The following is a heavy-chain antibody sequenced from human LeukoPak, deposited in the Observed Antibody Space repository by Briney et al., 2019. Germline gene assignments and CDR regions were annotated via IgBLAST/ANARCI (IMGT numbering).Heavy chain of an antibody. V-gene: IGHV3-21*01. D-gene: IGHD2-15*01. CDR2: ISSSSSYI. Sequence: GGSLRLSCAASGFTFSSYSMNWVRQAPGKGLEWVSSISSSSSYIYYADSVKGRFTISRDNAKNSLYLQMNSLRAEDTAVYYCAKLGGGSGDLDYWGQGTLVTVSS. CDR1: GFTFSSYS. J-gene: IGHJ4*02. CDR3: AKLGGGSGDLDY.